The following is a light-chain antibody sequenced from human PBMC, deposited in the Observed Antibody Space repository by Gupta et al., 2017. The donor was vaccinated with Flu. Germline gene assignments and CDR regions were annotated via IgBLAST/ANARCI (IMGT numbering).Light chain of an antibody. Sequence: ATLPLSPGESATLSCRASQSVDSSLDWYQQRPGQAPRLLIYDASNRAAGIPARFSGSGSGTDFTLTISSLEPEDFALYYCQQRSLWPPWTFGQGTRVEI. CDR2: DAS. CDR3: QQRSLWPPWT. J-gene: IGKJ1*01. V-gene: IGKV3-11*01. CDR1: QSVDSS.